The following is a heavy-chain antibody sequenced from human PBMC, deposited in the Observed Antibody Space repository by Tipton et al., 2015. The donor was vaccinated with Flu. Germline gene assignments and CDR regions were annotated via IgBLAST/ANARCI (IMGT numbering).Heavy chain of an antibody. CDR3: AKDGPEEYAYTFGPYYFDY. J-gene: IGHJ4*02. Sequence: GSLRLSCAASRFTFSSYGMYWVRQAPGKGLEWVAFIRYDGSNKYYADSVKGRFTISRDNSKNTLYLQMSSLRAEDTAVYYCAKDGPEEYAYTFGPYYFDYWGQGTLVTVSS. V-gene: IGHV3-30*02. CDR1: RFTFSSYG. D-gene: IGHD3-16*01. CDR2: IRYDGSNK.